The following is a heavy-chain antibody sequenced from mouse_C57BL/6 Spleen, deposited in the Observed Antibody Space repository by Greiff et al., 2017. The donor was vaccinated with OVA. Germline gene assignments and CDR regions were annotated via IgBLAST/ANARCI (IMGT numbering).Heavy chain of an antibody. CDR2: IRSKSNNYAT. CDR1: GFSFNTYA. D-gene: IGHD2-2*01. CDR3: VRQGDGYDYAMDY. Sequence: EVKLMESGGGLVQPKGSLKLSCAASGFSFNTYAMNWVRQAPGKGLEWVARIRSKSNNYATYYADSVKDRFTISRDDSESMLYLQMNNLKTEDTAMYYCVRQGDGYDYAMDYWGQGTSVTVSS. V-gene: IGHV10-1*01. J-gene: IGHJ4*01.